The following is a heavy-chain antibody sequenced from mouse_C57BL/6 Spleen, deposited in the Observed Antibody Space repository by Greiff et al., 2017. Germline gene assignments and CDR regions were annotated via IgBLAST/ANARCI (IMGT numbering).Heavy chain of an antibody. D-gene: IGHD2-3*01. J-gene: IGHJ4*01. CDR2: ISDGGSYT. CDR3: ARILDGYYEDAMGY. Sequence: EVKLMESGGGLVKPGGSLKLSCAASGFTFSSYAMSWVRQTPEKRLEWVATISDGGSYTYYPANVKGRFTISRENAKNNLYLQMSHLKSEDTAMYYCARILDGYYEDAMGYWGQGATVTVSS. CDR1: GFTFSSYA. V-gene: IGHV5-4*03.